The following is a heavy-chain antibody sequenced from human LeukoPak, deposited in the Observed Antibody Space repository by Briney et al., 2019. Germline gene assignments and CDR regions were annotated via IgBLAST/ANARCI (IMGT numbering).Heavy chain of an antibody. Sequence: SETLSLTCIVSGASISNSSYYWSWIRQPPGKGLEWIGEINHSGSTNYNPSLKSRVTISVDTSKNQFSLKLSSVTAADTAVYYCARYLPSIWSPQFDYWGQGTLVTVSS. CDR2: INHSGST. V-gene: IGHV4-39*07. D-gene: IGHD3-10*01. CDR1: GASISNSSYY. CDR3: ARYLPSIWSPQFDY. J-gene: IGHJ4*02.